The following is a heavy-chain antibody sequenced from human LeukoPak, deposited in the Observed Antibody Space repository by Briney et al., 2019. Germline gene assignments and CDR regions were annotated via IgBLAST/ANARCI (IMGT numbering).Heavy chain of an antibody. D-gene: IGHD6-19*01. CDR3: ARDQGVAAFFDY. Sequence: GGSLRLPCAASGFTFSDYYMTWIRQAPGKGLEWVSYISSSGSTIYYADSVKGRFTISRDNAKNSLYLQMNSLRAEDTAVYYCARDQGVAAFFDYWGQGTLVTVSS. CDR2: ISSSGSTI. CDR1: GFTFSDYY. V-gene: IGHV3-11*01. J-gene: IGHJ4*02.